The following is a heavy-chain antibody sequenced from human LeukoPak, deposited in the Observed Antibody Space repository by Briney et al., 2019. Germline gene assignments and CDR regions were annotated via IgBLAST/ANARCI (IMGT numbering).Heavy chain of an antibody. Sequence: SQTLSLTCAISGDSVSNNSAAWNWIRQSPSRGIEWMGRTYYRSKWYNDYAVSVKSRITINPDTSKNQFSLQLNSVTPEDTAVYYCARVVGARPHFDYWGQGTLVTVSS. CDR2: TYYRSKWYN. CDR3: ARVVGARPHFDY. D-gene: IGHD1-26*01. J-gene: IGHJ4*02. V-gene: IGHV6-1*01. CDR1: GDSVSNNSAA.